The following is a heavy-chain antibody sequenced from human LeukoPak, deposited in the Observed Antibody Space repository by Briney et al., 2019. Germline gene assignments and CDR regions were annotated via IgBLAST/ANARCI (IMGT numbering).Heavy chain of an antibody. CDR2: IYSGGST. CDR3: ARSYYYDSSGFHY. Sequence: PGGSLRLSCAASGFTVSSNYMSWVRQAPGKGLEWVSVIYSGGSTYYADSVKGRFTISRDNSKNTLYLQMNSLRAEDTAVYYCARSYYYDSSGFHYWGQGTLVTVSS. D-gene: IGHD3-22*01. V-gene: IGHV3-53*01. J-gene: IGHJ4*02. CDR1: GFTVSSNY.